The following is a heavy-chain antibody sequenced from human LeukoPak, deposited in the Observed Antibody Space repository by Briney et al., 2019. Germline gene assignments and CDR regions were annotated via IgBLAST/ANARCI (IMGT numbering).Heavy chain of an antibody. CDR2: ISSNGDST. CDR1: GFNFSSYP. CDR3: AREYYYEELDY. J-gene: IGHJ4*02. V-gene: IGHV3-64*01. D-gene: IGHD3-22*01. Sequence: AGGSLRLSCAASGFNFSSYPMHWVRQAPGKGLEYVSGISSNGDSTYYANSVKGRFTISRDNSKNTLYLQMGSLRAEDMAVYYCAREYYYEELDYWGQGTLVTVSS.